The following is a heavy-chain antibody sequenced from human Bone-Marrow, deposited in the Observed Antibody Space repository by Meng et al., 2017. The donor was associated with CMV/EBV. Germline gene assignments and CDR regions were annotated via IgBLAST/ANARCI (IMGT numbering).Heavy chain of an antibody. V-gene: IGHV3-66*02. CDR1: GVTVRRNN. CDR3: ARGAAAGNWYFDL. CDR2: IDREGTT. J-gene: IGHJ2*01. D-gene: IGHD6-13*01. Sequence: SCAASGVTVRRNNKNCVRQAPGERLEWVTIIDREGTTYYADCVKGRFTISRDNPKDTLYLQMTSLRVEDTALYYCARGAAAGNWYFDLWGRGSLVTVSS.